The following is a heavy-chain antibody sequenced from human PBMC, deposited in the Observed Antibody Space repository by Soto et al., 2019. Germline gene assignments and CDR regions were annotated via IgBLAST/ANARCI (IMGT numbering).Heavy chain of an antibody. D-gene: IGHD2-2*01. Sequence: GQGLEWMGIINPSGGSTSYAQKFQGRVTMTRDTSTSTVYMELSSLRSEDTAVYYCVREVGHQRGNAGSGNWCQRTIV. CDR3: VREVGHQRGNAGSGN. CDR2: INPSGGST. V-gene: IGHV1-46*01. J-gene: IGHJ3*01.